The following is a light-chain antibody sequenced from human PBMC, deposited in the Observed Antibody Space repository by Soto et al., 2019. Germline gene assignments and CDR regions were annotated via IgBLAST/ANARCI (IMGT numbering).Light chain of an antibody. V-gene: IGLV2-8*01. CDR3: RSYAGSNRLV. CDR2: EVN. Sequence: QSALAQPPSASGSPGQSVAISCTGSNSDAGGYNYVSWYQQHPGKAPKLMIYEVNKRPSGVTVRVSGSTSGNTASLTVLGHQAEEEADYFCRSYAGSNRLVFGSGSKVRVL. CDR1: NSDAGGYNY. J-gene: IGLJ1*01.